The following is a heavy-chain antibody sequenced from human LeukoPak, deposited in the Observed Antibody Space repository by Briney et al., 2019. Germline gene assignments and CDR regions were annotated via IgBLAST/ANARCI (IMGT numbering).Heavy chain of an antibody. Sequence: GRSLRLSCAASGFNFDDYVMHWVRQVPGKGLEWVSGISWNGGTIGYADSVKGRFTISRDNAKNSLFLQMNSLRAEDTALYYCAKDFRVYGPGTYYPLGYWGQGTLVTVSS. V-gene: IGHV3-9*01. D-gene: IGHD3-10*01. CDR2: ISWNGGTI. J-gene: IGHJ4*02. CDR1: GFNFDDYV. CDR3: AKDFRVYGPGTYYPLGY.